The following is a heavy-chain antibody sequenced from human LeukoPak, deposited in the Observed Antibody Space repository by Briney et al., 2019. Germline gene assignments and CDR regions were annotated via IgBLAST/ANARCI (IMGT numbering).Heavy chain of an antibody. CDR2: ISSSSSYI. CDR3: ARVGYGDYYFDC. J-gene: IGHJ4*02. Sequence: PGGSLRLSCAASGFTFSSYSMNWVRQAPGKGLEWVSSISSSSSYIYYADSVKGRFTISRDNAKNSLYLQMNSLRAEDTAVYYCARVGYGDYYFDCWGQGTLVTVSS. CDR1: GFTFSSYS. D-gene: IGHD4-17*01. V-gene: IGHV3-21*01.